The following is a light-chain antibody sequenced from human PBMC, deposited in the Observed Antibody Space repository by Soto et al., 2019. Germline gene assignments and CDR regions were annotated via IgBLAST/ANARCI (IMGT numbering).Light chain of an antibody. J-gene: IGLJ1*01. CDR3: CSYAGSYTYV. Sequence: QSVLTQPRSVSGSPGQSVTISCTGTSSEVGGYNYVSWYQQHPGKAPKLMIYDVSKRPSGVPDRFSGSKSGNTASLTISWLQAEDEADYYCCSYAGSYTYVFGTGTKVTVL. CDR2: DVS. CDR1: SSEVGGYNY. V-gene: IGLV2-11*01.